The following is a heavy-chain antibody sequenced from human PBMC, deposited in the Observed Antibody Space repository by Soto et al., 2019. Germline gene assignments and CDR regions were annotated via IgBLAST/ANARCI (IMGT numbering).Heavy chain of an antibody. V-gene: IGHV3-21*01. CDR1: GFTFSNYY. CDR3: ARPPPAAISPYWYLDL. Sequence: EVQLVESGGGLVKPGGSLRLSCAASGFTFSNYYMNWVRQAPGKGLECVSSICCSGDYIYYADSVKGRFTISRDNAKNSLYLRMNSLRAEDTAVYYCARPPPAAISPYWYLDLWGRGTLVTVSS. D-gene: IGHD2-2*02. CDR2: ICCSGDYI. J-gene: IGHJ2*01.